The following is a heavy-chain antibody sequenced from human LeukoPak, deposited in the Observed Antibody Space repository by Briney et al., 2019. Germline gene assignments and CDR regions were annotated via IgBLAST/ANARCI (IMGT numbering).Heavy chain of an antibody. V-gene: IGHV3-30*18. CDR1: GFTFSSYG. Sequence: GRSLRLSCAASGFTFSSYGMHWVRQAPGKGPEWVAVISYDGSKKYYADSVKGRLTISRDNSKNTLYLQMNSLRAEDTAVYYCAKALICSGGSCYSYYYYGVDVWGQGTTVTVSS. CDR2: ISYDGSKK. D-gene: IGHD2-15*01. J-gene: IGHJ6*02. CDR3: AKALICSGGSCYSYYYYGVDV.